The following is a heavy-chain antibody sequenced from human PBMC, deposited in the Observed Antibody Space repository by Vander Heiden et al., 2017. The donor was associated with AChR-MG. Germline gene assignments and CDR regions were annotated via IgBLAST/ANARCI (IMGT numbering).Heavy chain of an antibody. V-gene: IGHV3-23*01. CDR1: GFTFSSYA. Sequence: EVQLLESGGGVVQPGGSLRLSCAASGFTFSSYAMSWVRQAPGKGLEWVAAISGSGGSTYYADSVKGRFTISRDNSKNTLYLQMNSLRAEDTAVYYCAKREADGDYWYFDLWGRGTLVTVSS. D-gene: IGHD4-17*01. CDR3: AKREADGDYWYFDL. J-gene: IGHJ2*01. CDR2: ISGSGGST.